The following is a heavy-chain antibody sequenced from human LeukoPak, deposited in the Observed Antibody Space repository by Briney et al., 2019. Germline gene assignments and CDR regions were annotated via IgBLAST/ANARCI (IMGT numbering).Heavy chain of an antibody. CDR1: GGSISSYY. Sequence: SETLSLTCTVSGGSISSYYWSWIRQPPGKGLEWIGYIYYSGSTNYSPSLKSRVTISVDTSKNQFSLKLSSVTAADTAVYYCARLNSGRIDYWGQGTLVTVSS. J-gene: IGHJ4*02. V-gene: IGHV4-59*08. D-gene: IGHD3-10*01. CDR3: ARLNSGRIDY. CDR2: IYYSGST.